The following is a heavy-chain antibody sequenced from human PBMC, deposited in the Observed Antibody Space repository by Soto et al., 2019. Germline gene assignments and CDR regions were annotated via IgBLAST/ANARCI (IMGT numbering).Heavy chain of an antibody. CDR2: ISGTRETI. V-gene: IGHV3-48*02. CDR3: ATGYCRSDNCHFTH. J-gene: IGHJ4*02. D-gene: IGHD2-2*03. Sequence: EVQLVESGGGLVKPGGSLRLSCAASGFNFHTYTMTWVRQAPGKGLEWVSYISGTRETIFYADSVKGRFTISRDNAKNSLYLELNSLRDEETAVYYCATGYCRSDNCHFTHWGQGTLVTVSS. CDR1: GFNFHTYT.